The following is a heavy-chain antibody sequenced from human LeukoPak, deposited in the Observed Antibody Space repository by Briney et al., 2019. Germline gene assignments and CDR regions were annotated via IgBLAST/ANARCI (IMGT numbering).Heavy chain of an antibody. V-gene: IGHV4-59*08. CDR3: ARQAWLLDS. CDR1: GGSITNYW. Sequence: SETLSLTCTVSGGSITNYWWTWIRQPPGKGLDWLGHIYYTGTTKYNSSLESRLTFSLDTSKNQFSLSLTSVTAADTAVYYCARQAWLLDSRGQGIGHRLL. CDR2: IYYTGTT. J-gene: IGHJ5*01. D-gene: IGHD5-12*01.